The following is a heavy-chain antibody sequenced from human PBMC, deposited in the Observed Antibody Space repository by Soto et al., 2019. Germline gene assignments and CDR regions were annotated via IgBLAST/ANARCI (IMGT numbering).Heavy chain of an antibody. CDR3: ASGRWNLHFHY. D-gene: IGHD2-15*01. CDR1: GYIFTNQW. CDR2: IDPSDPYT. J-gene: IGHJ4*02. V-gene: IGHV5-10-1*01. Sequence: GEPLKISCQGSGYIFTNQWITWVRQMPGKGLEWMGRIDPSDPYTNYSPSFQGHVTFSIDKSISTAYLQWTSLKPSDTAIYYCASGRWNLHFHYWGQGSLVTVSS.